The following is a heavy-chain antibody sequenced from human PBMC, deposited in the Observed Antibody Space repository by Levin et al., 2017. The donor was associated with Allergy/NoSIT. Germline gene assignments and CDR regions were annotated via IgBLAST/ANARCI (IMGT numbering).Heavy chain of an antibody. D-gene: IGHD6-19*01. J-gene: IGHJ4*02. Sequence: PGGSLRLSCAASGFTFSSYWMTWVRQAPGKGLEWVANINQDGGVKYYVDSVKARFTISRDNAKNSLYLRMNSLRAEDTAVYYCAKDLPNSGWAHDYWGQGTLVTVSS. CDR3: AKDLPNSGWAHDY. V-gene: IGHV3-7*01. CDR2: INQDGGVK. CDR1: GFTFSSYW.